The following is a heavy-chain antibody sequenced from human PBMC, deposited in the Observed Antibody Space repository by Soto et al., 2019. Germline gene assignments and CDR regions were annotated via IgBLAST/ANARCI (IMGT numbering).Heavy chain of an antibody. J-gene: IGHJ4*02. Sequence: ASVKVSCKASGGTFSSYAISWVRQAPGQGLEWMGGIIPIFGTANYAQKFQGRVTITADESTSTAYMELSSLRSEDTAVYYCARTTYYYDSSGYYFDYWGQGTLVTVSS. D-gene: IGHD3-22*01. CDR2: IIPIFGTA. V-gene: IGHV1-69*13. CDR3: ARTTYYYDSSGYYFDY. CDR1: GGTFSSYA.